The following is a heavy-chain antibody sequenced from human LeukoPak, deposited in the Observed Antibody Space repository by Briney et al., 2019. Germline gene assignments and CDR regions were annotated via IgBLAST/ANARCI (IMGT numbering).Heavy chain of an antibody. CDR2: IYYSGST. CDR1: GGSISSYY. D-gene: IGHD2-15*01. CDR3: ASTVVVAASNWFDP. Sequence: SETLSLTCTVSGGSISSYYWSWIRQPPGKGLEGIGYIYYSGSTNYNPSLKSRVTISVDTSKNQFSLKLSSVTAADTAVYYCASTVVVAASNWFDPWGQGTLVTVSS. V-gene: IGHV4-59*01. J-gene: IGHJ5*02.